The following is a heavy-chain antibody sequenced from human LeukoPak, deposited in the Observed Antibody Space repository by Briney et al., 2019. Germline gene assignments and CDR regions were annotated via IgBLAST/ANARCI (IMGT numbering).Heavy chain of an antibody. J-gene: IGHJ4*02. CDR2: IIPIFGTA. Sequence: SVTVSCKASGGTFSSYAISWVRQAPGQGLEWMGGIIPIFGTANYAQKFQGRVTITADESTSTAYMELSSLRSEDTAVYYCARGSSSSLVGPYYFDYWGQGTLVTVSS. CDR1: GGTFSSYA. V-gene: IGHV1-69*13. D-gene: IGHD6-6*01. CDR3: ARGSSSSLVGPYYFDY.